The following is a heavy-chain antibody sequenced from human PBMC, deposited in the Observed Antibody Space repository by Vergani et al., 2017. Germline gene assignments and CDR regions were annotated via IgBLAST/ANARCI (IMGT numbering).Heavy chain of an antibody. J-gene: IGHJ4*02. V-gene: IGHV1-46*03. Sequence: QVQVVQSGAEVKKSGASVKVSCKTSGYTFSNYYMHWVRQAPGQGLEWMGIINPSGGHTNYAQKFQGRVTMTRDTSTSTVYMVLSSLRSEETAIYYCARGDYGILTGYRYWGQGTLVTVSA. D-gene: IGHD3-9*01. CDR3: ARGDYGILTGYRY. CDR2: INPSGGHT. CDR1: GYTFSNYY.